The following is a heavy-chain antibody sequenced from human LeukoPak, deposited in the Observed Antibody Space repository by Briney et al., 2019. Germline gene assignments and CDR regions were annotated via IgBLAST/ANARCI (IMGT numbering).Heavy chain of an antibody. V-gene: IGHV3-30*14. CDR2: ISYDGSNK. D-gene: IGHD3-10*01. Sequence: PGGSLRLSCAASGFTVSSNYMSWVRQAPGKGLEWVAVISYDGSNKYYADSVKGRFTISRDNSKNTLYLQMNSLRAEDTAVYFCVRVEKEFGPRGGYFDYWGQGTPVTVSS. J-gene: IGHJ4*02. CDR1: GFTVSSNY. CDR3: VRVEKEFGPRGGYFDY.